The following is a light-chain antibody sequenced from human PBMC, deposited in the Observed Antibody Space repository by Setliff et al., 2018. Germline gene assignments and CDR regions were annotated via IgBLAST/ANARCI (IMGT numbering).Light chain of an antibody. V-gene: IGLV1-40*01. CDR2: GNS. CDR1: SSNIGAGYD. CDR3: QSYDRSLSGLV. J-gene: IGLJ1*01. Sequence: QSVLAQPPSVSGAPGQRVTISCTGSSSNIGAGYDVHWYQQLPGTAPKLLMYGNSNRPSGVPDRFSGSRSGTSVSLAITGLQAEDEADYYCQSYDRSLSGLVFGTGTKGTV.